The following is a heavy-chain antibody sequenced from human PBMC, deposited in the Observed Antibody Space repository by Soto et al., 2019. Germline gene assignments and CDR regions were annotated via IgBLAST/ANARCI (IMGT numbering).Heavy chain of an antibody. V-gene: IGHV1-3*01. Sequence: ASVKVSCKASGYTFTSYAMHWVRQAPGQRLEWMGWINAGNGNTKYSQKFQGRVTITRDTSASTAYMELSSLRSEDTAVYYCARGCSGGSCYLGWFDPWGQGTLVTVSS. CDR3: ARGCSGGSCYLGWFDP. J-gene: IGHJ5*02. D-gene: IGHD2-15*01. CDR1: GYTFTSYA. CDR2: INAGNGNT.